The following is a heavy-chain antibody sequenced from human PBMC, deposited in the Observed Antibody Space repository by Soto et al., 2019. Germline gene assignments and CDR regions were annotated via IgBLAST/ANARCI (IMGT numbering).Heavy chain of an antibody. Sequence: ESLTISCKGSGYSFTSYWSGWVRQMPGKGLELMGIIYPGDSDIRYIPCFQSQVTISADKTITTAYLQSSSLKSSDTSMYSSARAGGLLRNYFDCWGRGTLVTVSS. CDR2: IYPGDSDI. V-gene: IGHV5-51*01. CDR1: GYSFTSYW. D-gene: IGHD2-15*01. J-gene: IGHJ4*02. CDR3: ARAGGLLRNYFDC.